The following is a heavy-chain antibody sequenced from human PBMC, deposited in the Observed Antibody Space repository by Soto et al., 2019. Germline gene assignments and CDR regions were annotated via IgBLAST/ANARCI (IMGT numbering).Heavy chain of an antibody. CDR3: ARVRPDTLWFGSSRISAPATRFNYMDV. D-gene: IGHD3-10*01. Sequence: GGSLRLSCAASGFTFSSYSMNWVRQAPGKGLEWVSYISSSSSTIYYADSVKGRFTISRDNAKNSLYLQMNSLRAEDTAVYYCARVRPDTLWFGSSRISAPATRFNYMDVWGKGTTVTVSS. CDR2: ISSSSSTI. J-gene: IGHJ6*03. V-gene: IGHV3-48*01. CDR1: GFTFSSYS.